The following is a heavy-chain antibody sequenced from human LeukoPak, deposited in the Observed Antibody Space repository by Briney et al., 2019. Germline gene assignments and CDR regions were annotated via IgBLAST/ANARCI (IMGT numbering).Heavy chain of an antibody. CDR1: GFTFSSYA. D-gene: IGHD1-14*01. J-gene: IGHJ4*02. V-gene: IGHV3-23*01. Sequence: PGGSLRLSCAASGFTFSSYAMSWLRQAPGKGLEWVSAISESGGTTYYADSVKGRSTISRDNSKHTLSLQLNRLSAEDTAVYYCAKEGPPPTTKFDYWGQGTLVTVSS. CDR2: ISESGGTT. CDR3: AKEGPPPTTKFDY.